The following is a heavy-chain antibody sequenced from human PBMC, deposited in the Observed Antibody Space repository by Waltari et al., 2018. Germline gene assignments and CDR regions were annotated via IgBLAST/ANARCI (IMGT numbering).Heavy chain of an antibody. J-gene: IGHJ4*02. CDR2: INPNSGGT. CDR3: ARDPLNDYGDY. Sequence: HLVQPGAEGTKPGASGKVPCRPSGYPFTVSYIHGWRHAPGQGLEWMGWINPNSGGTNYAQKFQGRVTMTRDTSISTAYMELSRLRSDDTAVYYCARDPLNDYGDYWGQGTLVTVSS. CDR1: GYPFTVSY. V-gene: IGHV1-2*02.